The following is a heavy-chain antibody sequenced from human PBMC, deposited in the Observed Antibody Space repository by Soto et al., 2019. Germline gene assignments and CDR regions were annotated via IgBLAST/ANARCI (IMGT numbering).Heavy chain of an antibody. J-gene: IGHJ4*02. CDR3: ARDPPHLRYFDWLPFDY. V-gene: IGHV3-9*01. D-gene: IGHD3-9*01. Sequence: PGGSLRLSCAASGFTFDDYAMHWVRQAPGKGLEWVSGISWSSGSIGYADSVKGRFTISRDNAKNSLYLQMNSLRAEDTAVYYCARDPPHLRYFDWLPFDYWGQGTLVTVPS. CDR1: GFTFDDYA. CDR2: ISWSSGSI.